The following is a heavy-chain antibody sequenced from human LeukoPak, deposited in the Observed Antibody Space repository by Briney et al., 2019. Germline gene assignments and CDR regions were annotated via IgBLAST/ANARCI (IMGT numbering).Heavy chain of an antibody. V-gene: IGHV3-48*03. CDR3: ARERAVAGAGFDY. D-gene: IGHD6-19*01. CDR1: GFTFTSYE. J-gene: IGHJ4*02. Sequence: GGPLTLSCAASGFTFTSYEMKWLRQARGKGVEWVSYINSYGTTIQYADSVKGRFTISRDYAKNSLYLQMNSLRAEDTAIYYCARERAVAGAGFDYWGQGTLVTVSS. CDR2: INSYGTTI.